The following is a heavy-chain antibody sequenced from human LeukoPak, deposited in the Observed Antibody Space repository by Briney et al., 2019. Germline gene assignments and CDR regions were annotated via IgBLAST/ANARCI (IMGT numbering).Heavy chain of an antibody. CDR1: GFTFSTYA. J-gene: IGHJ4*02. Sequence: GGSLRLSCAAYGFTFSTYAMSWVRQAPGKGLEWVSVIGGSDDSTYYADSVQGRFTISRDNSKNTLYLQMNTLRAEDTAVYYCAKGSWLDYWGQGTLDTVSS. V-gene: IGHV3-23*01. D-gene: IGHD3-10*01. CDR3: AKGSWLDY. CDR2: IGGSDDST.